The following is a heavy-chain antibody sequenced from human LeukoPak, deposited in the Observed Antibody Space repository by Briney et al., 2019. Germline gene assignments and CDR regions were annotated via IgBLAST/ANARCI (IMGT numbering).Heavy chain of an antibody. V-gene: IGHV3-48*03. CDR3: ARVRGSYYSAMDV. D-gene: IGHD3-10*01. Sequence: GGSLRLSCAASGFTFSNYDVNWVRQAPGKGLEWVSYISSTGNTIYYADSVKGRFIISRDNAKNSLYLQMNSLRVEDTAVYYCARVRGSYYSAMDVWGQRTTVTVSS. J-gene: IGHJ6*02. CDR2: ISSTGNTI. CDR1: GFTFSNYD.